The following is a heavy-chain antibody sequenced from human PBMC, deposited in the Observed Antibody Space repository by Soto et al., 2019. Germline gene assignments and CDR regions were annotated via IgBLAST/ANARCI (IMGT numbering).Heavy chain of an antibody. CDR3: VRDGTKTLRDWFDP. Sequence: PSETLSLPCTVSGASISGYYWSWIRKSAGKGLEWIGRIYATATTDYNPPLTSRVMMSVDTSKKQFSLRLRSVTAADTAVYYCVRDGTKTLRDWFDPWGQGISVTVSS. J-gene: IGHJ5*02. CDR2: IYATATT. D-gene: IGHD1-1*01. V-gene: IGHV4-4*07. CDR1: GASISGYY.